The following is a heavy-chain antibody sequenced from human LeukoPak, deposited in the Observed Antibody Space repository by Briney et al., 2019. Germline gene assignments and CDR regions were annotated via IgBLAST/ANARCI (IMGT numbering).Heavy chain of an antibody. CDR1: GGSISSSSYY. J-gene: IGHJ4*02. Sequence: KPSETLSLTCTVSGGSISSSSYYWGWIRQPPGKGLEWIGSIYYSGSTYYNPSLKSRVTISVDTSKNQFSLKLSSVTAADTAVYYCARVPGKKARFDYWGQGTLVTVSS. D-gene: IGHD3-10*01. CDR2: IYYSGST. CDR3: ARVPGKKARFDY. V-gene: IGHV4-39*07.